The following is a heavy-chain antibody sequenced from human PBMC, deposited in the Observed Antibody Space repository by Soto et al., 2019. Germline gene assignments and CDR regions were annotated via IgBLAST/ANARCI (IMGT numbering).Heavy chain of an antibody. CDR3: AHRSGFPRAATVYFDL. CDR1: GFSLSTSGVG. D-gene: IGHD2-15*01. J-gene: IGHJ2*01. CDR2: IYWEDDK. Sequence: SGPTLVNPTQTLTLTCTFSGFSLSTSGVGVGWIRQPPGKALEWLELIYWEDDKRYSPSVKSRLTITKDTSKNQVVLTMTNMDPLDTATYYCAHRSGFPRAATVYFDLWGRGTLVTVSS. V-gene: IGHV2-5*02.